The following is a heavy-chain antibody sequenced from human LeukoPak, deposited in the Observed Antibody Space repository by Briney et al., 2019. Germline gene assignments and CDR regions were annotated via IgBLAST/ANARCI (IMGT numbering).Heavy chain of an antibody. D-gene: IGHD6-13*01. CDR3: IGGASGSLAH. V-gene: IGHV4-4*07. CDR1: RASISDNY. CDR2: TYTSGDT. J-gene: IGHJ4*02. Sequence: PSETLSLTCTVSRASISDNYWSWSRQPAGKAREWIGRTYTSGDTNYNPSLKSRASVSVDTSKNQFYLSLRYVTAADTAVYCTIGGASGSLAHWGPGTLVTVSS.